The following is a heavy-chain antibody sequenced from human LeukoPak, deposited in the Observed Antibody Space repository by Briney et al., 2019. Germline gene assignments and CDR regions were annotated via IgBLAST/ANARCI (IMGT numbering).Heavy chain of an antibody. Sequence: SETLSLTCAVYGGSFSGYYWSWIRQPPGKGLEWIGEINHSGSTNYNPSLKSRVTISVDTSKNQFSLKLSSVTAADTAVYYCARGLGGIDYWGQGTLVTVSS. CDR1: GGSFSGYY. J-gene: IGHJ4*02. V-gene: IGHV4-34*01. CDR3: ARGLGGIDY. CDR2: INHSGST. D-gene: IGHD3-16*01.